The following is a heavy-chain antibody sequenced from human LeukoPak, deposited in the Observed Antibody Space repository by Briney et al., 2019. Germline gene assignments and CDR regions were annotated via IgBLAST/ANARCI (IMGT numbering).Heavy chain of an antibody. J-gene: IGHJ5*02. CDR3: ARELASITPNWFDP. D-gene: IGHD1-14*01. Sequence: SETLSLTCTVSGGSISSSSYYWGWIRQPPGKGLEWIGSIYYSGSTYYNPSLKSRVTISVDTSKNQFSLKLSSVTAADTAVYYCARELASITPNWFDPWGQGTLVTVSS. CDR1: GGSISSSSYY. CDR2: IYYSGST. V-gene: IGHV4-39*07.